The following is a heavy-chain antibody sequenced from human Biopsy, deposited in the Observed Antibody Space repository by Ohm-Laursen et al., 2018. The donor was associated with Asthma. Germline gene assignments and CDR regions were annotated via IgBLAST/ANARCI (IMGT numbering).Heavy chain of an antibody. V-gene: IGHV3-7*01. D-gene: IGHD3-3*01. CDR3: ARTFHFWSPYRAEHFQL. J-gene: IGHJ1*01. Sequence: SLRHSRPPSGFTHRHHCMYWLRPVPRQAMAWVDNIKQHGSEKNYVDSLKARFTISSDDAKNLLFLQMNSLSAEDTAVYYCARTFHFWSPYRAEHFQLWGQGTLVTVSS. CDR2: IKQHGSEK. CDR1: GFTHRHHC.